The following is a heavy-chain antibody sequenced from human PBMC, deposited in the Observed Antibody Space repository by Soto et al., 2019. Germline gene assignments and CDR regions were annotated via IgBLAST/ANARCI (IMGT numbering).Heavy chain of an antibody. CDR1: GGTFSSYA. V-gene: IGHV1-69*13. Sequence: SVNVSCKASGGTFSSYAISWVRQAPGQGLEWMGGIIPIFGTANYAQKFQGRVTINADESTSTAYMELSSLRSEDTAVYSCARTAVVEPDAGYYFGMDVWGQGTTVSASS. D-gene: IGHD1-1*01. J-gene: IGHJ6*02. CDR3: ARTAVVEPDAGYYFGMDV. CDR2: IIPIFGTA.